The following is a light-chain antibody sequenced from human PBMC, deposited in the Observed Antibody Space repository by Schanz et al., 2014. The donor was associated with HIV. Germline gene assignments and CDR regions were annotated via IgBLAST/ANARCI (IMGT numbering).Light chain of an antibody. CDR2: EGS. CDR3: SSYAGSSPVV. V-gene: IGLV2-23*01. Sequence: QSALTQPASVSGSPGQSITISCTGTSSDVGSYNLVSWYQQHPGKAPKLMIYEGSKRPSGVPDRFSGSKSGNTASLTVSGLQADDEADYYCSSYAGSSPVVFGGGTKLTVL. CDR1: SSDVGSYNL. J-gene: IGLJ2*01.